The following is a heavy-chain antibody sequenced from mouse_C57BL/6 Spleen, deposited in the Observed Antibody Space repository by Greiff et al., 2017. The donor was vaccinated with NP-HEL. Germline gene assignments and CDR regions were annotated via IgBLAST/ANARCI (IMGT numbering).Heavy chain of an antibody. CDR2: IYPGDGDT. Sequence: QVQLQQSGAELVKPGASVKISCKASGYAFSSYWMNWVKQRPGKGLEWIGQIYPGDGDTNYNGKFKGKATLTADKSSSTAYMQLSSLTSEDSAVYFCARGGGYGNYPLYAMDYWGQGTSVTVSS. CDR1: GYAFSSYW. D-gene: IGHD2-1*01. J-gene: IGHJ4*01. CDR3: ARGGGYGNYPLYAMDY. V-gene: IGHV1-80*01.